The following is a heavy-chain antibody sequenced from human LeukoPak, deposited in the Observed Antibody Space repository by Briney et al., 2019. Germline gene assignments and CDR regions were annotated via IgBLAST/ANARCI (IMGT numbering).Heavy chain of an antibody. CDR3: ARDWMGSTRLAGDY. CDR2: IWHDGNNK. J-gene: IGHJ4*02. D-gene: IGHD2-2*01. V-gene: IGHV3-33*08. Sequence: PGTSLRLSCVASGFTSSRYSMHWVRQAPGKGLEWVAVIWHDGNNKYYADSVKGRFTISRDNSKNTVYLQMNSLRAEDTAVYYCARDWMGSTRLAGDYWGQGTLVTVSS. CDR1: GFTSSRYS.